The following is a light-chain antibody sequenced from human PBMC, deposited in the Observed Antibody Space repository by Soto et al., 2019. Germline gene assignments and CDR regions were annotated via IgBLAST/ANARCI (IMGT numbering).Light chain of an antibody. CDR1: SSDVGGYNY. CDR3: SSYAGSRGV. CDR2: EVS. J-gene: IGLJ3*02. Sequence: QSALTQPPSASGSPGQSVTISCTGTSSDVGGYNYVSWYQQHPGKAPKLMIYEVSKRPSGVPDRFSGSKSGNTASLTVSGLQAEDEANYYCSSYAGSRGVFGGGTKFTVL. V-gene: IGLV2-8*01.